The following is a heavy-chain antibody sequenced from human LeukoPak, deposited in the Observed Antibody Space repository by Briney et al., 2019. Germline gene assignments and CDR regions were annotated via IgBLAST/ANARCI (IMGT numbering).Heavy chain of an antibody. CDR2: ISSSRSYI. CDR1: GFTFSRYS. J-gene: IGHJ4*02. Sequence: GLLRLPCAASGFTFSRYSMNWVGQAPGKGLEWVSSISSSRSYIYYADSVKGRFTISRDNAKNSLYLQMNSLRAEDTAVYYCARDADWGSVYWGQGTLVTVSS. D-gene: IGHD3/OR15-3a*01. CDR3: ARDADWGSVY. V-gene: IGHV3-21*01.